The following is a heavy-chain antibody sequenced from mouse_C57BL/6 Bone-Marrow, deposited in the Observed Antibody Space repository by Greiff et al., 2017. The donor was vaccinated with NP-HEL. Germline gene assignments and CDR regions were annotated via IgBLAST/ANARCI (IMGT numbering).Heavy chain of an antibody. Sequence: QVTLKVSGPGILQPSQTLSLSCSSSGFSLSTFGMGVGWIRPPSGKGLVWLAHIWCDDANYYNPVLKSRLTTSYDTSNTQLFLKIANVDTADTATYYCAGMEETAQGTSYYAMDYWGQGTSVTVSS. CDR1: GFSLSTFGMG. J-gene: IGHJ4*01. V-gene: IGHV8-8*01. CDR3: AGMEETAQGTSYYAMDY. CDR2: IWCDDAN. D-gene: IGHD3-2*02.